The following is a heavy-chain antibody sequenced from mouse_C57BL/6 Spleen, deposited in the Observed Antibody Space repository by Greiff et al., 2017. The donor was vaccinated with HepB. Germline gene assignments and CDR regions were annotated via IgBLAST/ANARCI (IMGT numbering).Heavy chain of an antibody. Sequence: DVMLVESGGGLVQPGGSLSLSCAASGFTFTDYYMSWVRQPPGKALEWLGFIRNKANGYTTEYSASVKGRFTISRDNSQSILYLQMNALRAEDSATYYCARFPYGSSFYWYFDVWGTGTTVTVSP. D-gene: IGHD1-1*01. CDR1: GFTFTDYY. CDR3: ARFPYGSSFYWYFDV. CDR2: IRNKANGYTT. J-gene: IGHJ1*03. V-gene: IGHV7-3*01.